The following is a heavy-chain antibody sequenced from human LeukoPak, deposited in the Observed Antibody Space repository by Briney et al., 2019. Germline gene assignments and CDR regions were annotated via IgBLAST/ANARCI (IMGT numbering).Heavy chain of an antibody. V-gene: IGHV3-21*01. Sequence: PGGSLRLSCAASGFTLTSLAMHWVRQAPGKGLEWVSSSGTRSGTKYYADSVRGRFTISRDSAKNSVSLQINSLRAEDTAVYYCVVQITCGELPDPDFWGQGTLVTVSS. CDR3: VVQITCGELPDPDF. J-gene: IGHJ4*02. CDR1: GFTLTSLA. CDR2: SGTRSGTK. D-gene: IGHD3-10*01.